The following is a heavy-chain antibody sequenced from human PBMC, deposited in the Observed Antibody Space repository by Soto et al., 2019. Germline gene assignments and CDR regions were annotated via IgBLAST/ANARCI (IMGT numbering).Heavy chain of an antibody. Sequence: VQLLESGGGVVQPGRSLRLSCAASGFTFSSYGMHWVRQAPGKGLEWVAVISYDGSNKYYADSVKGRFTISRDNSKNTLYLQMNSLRAEDTAVYYCAKRRGLNYYDSNSLDYWGQGTLVTVSS. V-gene: IGHV3-30*18. D-gene: IGHD3-22*01. CDR2: ISYDGSNK. J-gene: IGHJ4*02. CDR3: AKRRGLNYYDSNSLDY. CDR1: GFTFSSYG.